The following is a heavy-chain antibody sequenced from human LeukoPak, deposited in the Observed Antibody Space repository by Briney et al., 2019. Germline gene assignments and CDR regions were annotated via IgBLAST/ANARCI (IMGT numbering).Heavy chain of an antibody. V-gene: IGHV1-8*03. J-gene: IGHJ4*02. CDR1: GYTFTSYD. CDR3: ARGHPYDSSGYVDY. CDR2: MNPNSGNT. Sequence: GASVKVSCKASGYTFTSYDINWVQQATGQGLEWMGWMNPNSGNTGYAQKFQGRVTITRNTSISTAYMELSSLRSEDTAVYYCARGHPYDSSGYVDYWGQGTLVTVSS. D-gene: IGHD3-22*01.